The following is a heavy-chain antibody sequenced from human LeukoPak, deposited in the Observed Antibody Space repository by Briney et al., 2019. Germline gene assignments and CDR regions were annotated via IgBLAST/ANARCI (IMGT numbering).Heavy chain of an antibody. Sequence: SETLSLTCAVSGASVSGSNYYWGWIRQPPGKGLEWIGNIYSSGSTYYNASLQSRVTISIDTSKNQFSLRLNSVTAADTAVYYCARADRHYYYYYMDVWGKGTTVTVSS. J-gene: IGHJ6*03. CDR1: GASVSGSNYY. V-gene: IGHV4-39*07. CDR2: IYSSGST. CDR3: ARADRHYYYYYMDV. D-gene: IGHD3-22*01.